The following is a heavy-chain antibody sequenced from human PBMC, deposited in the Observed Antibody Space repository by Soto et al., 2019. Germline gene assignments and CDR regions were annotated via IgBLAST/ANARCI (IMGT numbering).Heavy chain of an antibody. J-gene: IGHJ4*02. CDR1: GGTFSSYA. Sequence: RASVKVSCKASGGTFSSYAISWVRQAPGQGLEWMGGIIPIFGTANYAQKFQGRVTITADESTSTAYMELSSLRSEDTAVYYCARAPEYSSSPGGYWGQGTLVTVSS. D-gene: IGHD6-6*01. CDR2: IIPIFGTA. V-gene: IGHV1-69*13. CDR3: ARAPEYSSSPGGY.